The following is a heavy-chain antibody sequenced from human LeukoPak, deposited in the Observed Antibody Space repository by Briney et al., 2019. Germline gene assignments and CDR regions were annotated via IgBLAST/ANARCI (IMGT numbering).Heavy chain of an antibody. CDR3: ARGSEYSGTPGAFDI. CDR1: GGTFSSYS. J-gene: IGHJ3*02. CDR2: ISSSSSYI. V-gene: IGHV3-21*01. D-gene: IGHD1-26*01. Sequence: SCKASGGTFSSYSMNWVRQAPGKGLEWVSSISSSSSYIYYADSVKGRFTISRDNAKNSLYLQMNSLRAEDTAVYYCARGSEYSGTPGAFDIWGQGTMVTVSS.